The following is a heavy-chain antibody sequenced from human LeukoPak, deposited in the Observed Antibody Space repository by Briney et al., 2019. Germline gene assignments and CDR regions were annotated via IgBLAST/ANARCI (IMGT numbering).Heavy chain of an antibody. CDR3: ARDVYYGSGSPRLDY. D-gene: IGHD3-10*01. J-gene: IGHJ4*02. CDR2: ISSNGGST. CDR1: GFTFSSYA. Sequence: PWGSLRLSCAASGFTFSSYAMHWVRQAPGKGLEYVSAISSNGGSTYYANSVKGRFTISRDNSKNTLYLQMGSLRAEDTAVYYCARDVYYGSGSPRLDYWGQGTLVTVSS. V-gene: IGHV3-64*01.